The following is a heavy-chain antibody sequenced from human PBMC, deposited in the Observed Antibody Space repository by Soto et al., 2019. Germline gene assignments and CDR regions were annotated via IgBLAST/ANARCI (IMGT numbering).Heavy chain of an antibody. CDR1: GGSISSYY. J-gene: IGHJ4*02. V-gene: IGHV4-59*01. D-gene: IGHD3-22*01. Sequence: PSETLSLTCTVSGGSISSYYWSWIRQPPGKGLEWIGYIYYSESTNYNPSLKSRVTISVDTSKNQFSLKLSSVTAADTAVYYCAREYGIDSWGQGTLVTVSS. CDR3: AREYGIDS. CDR2: IYYSEST.